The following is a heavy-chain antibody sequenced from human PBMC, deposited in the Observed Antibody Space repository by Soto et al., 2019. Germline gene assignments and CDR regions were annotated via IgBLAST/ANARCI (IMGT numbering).Heavy chain of an antibody. V-gene: IGHV3-11*06. D-gene: IGHD4-4*01. CDR2: ISGSSYT. J-gene: IGHJ4*02. CDR1: GFTFSDYY. Sequence: PGGSLRLSCAASGFTFSDYYMTWIRQAPGKGLEWLSYISGSSYTNYADSVKGRFTTSRDNAKNSLYLQMNSLRAEDTAVYYCARDRNSALNYWGQGTLVTVSS. CDR3: ARDRNSALNY.